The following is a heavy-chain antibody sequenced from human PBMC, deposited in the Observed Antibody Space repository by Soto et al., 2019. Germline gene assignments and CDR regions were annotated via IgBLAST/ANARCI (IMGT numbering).Heavy chain of an antibody. D-gene: IGHD2-21*02. CDR3: ARQSADSRGESFHH. CDR1: GYSFTSYW. V-gene: IGHV5-51*01. CDR2: IHPGDSDP. J-gene: IGHJ1*01. Sequence: PGESLKISCKTSGYSFTSYWIGWVRQMPGKGLEWMGIIHPGDSDPRYSPSFQGQVTISADRSISTAYLQWSSLKASDTAMYYCARQSADSRGESFHHWGQGTLVTVSS.